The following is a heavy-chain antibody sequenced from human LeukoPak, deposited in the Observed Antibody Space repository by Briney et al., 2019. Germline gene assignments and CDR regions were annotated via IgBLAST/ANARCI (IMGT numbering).Heavy chain of an antibody. Sequence: GGSLSLSCVASGYPFSQHGIHWVRQAPGRGLEWVAVIWPDGNKKEYADSVRGRFIVSKDNSENTLSLQMNSLRAEDTAVYYCVVVLVPAAVWQFDVWGRGTLVTVSS. CDR2: IWPDGNKK. D-gene: IGHD2-2*01. CDR3: VVVLVPAAVWQFDV. J-gene: IGHJ2*01. V-gene: IGHV3-33*01. CDR1: GYPFSQHG.